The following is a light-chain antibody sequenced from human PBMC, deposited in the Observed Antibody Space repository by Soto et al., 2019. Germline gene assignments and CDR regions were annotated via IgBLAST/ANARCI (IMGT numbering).Light chain of an antibody. V-gene: IGKV1-9*01. CDR1: QGISSQ. CDR2: SAS. J-gene: IGKJ5*01. CDR3: QQLNSYPIT. Sequence: IQLTQSPSSLSASVGDRVTITCRAGQGISSQLAWYQQKPGKAPNLLIYSASALQSGVPSRFSGSGSGTDFTPTISILQPEDFATYYCQQLNSYPITFGQGTRLEIK.